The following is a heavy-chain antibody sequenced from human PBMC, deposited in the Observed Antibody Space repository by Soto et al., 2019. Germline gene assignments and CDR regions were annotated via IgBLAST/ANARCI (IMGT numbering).Heavy chain of an antibody. Sequence: SETLSLTCTVSGASISSSSYSWGWIRQPPGKGLEWIGYIYHSGSTYYNPSLKSRVTISVDTSKNQFSLKLSSVTAADTAVYYCARQFSVYGDYGRYFDFWGQGTLVTVSS. CDR1: GASISSSSYS. D-gene: IGHD4-17*01. J-gene: IGHJ4*02. V-gene: IGHV4-39*01. CDR2: IYHSGST. CDR3: ARQFSVYGDYGRYFDF.